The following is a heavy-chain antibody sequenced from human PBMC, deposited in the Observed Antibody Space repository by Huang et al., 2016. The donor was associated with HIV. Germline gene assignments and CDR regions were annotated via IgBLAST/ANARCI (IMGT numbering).Heavy chain of an antibody. V-gene: IGHV4-39*01. CDR1: GGSIRSSDYH. Sequence: QLLLQESGPGLVKPSEALALTCAVSGGSIRSSDYHWGWIRQPPGKGLEWIGSIYYKGSNHYNPSLKSRVTIAVDTSKNLFFLNLTSMTAADTAVYYCARHREGPVAYYSGWGSHLNYMDVWGRGRTVVVSS. J-gene: IGHJ6*03. D-gene: IGHD3-10*01. CDR3: ARHREGPVAYYSGWGSHLNYMDV. CDR2: IYYKGSN.